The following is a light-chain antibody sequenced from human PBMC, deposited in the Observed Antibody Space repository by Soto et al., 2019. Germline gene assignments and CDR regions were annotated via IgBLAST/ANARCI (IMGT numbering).Light chain of an antibody. CDR3: QQYDVWPFT. CDR1: RSVYAN. CDR2: GAF. Sequence: EIVMTQSPATLSVSPGESATLSCRASRSVYANLAWYQQRPGQAPRLLIYGAFTRATDIPARFRGSGSGTEFSLTISSVQSEDVAVYYCQQYDVWPFTFGPGTKVDIK. V-gene: IGKV3-15*01. J-gene: IGKJ3*01.